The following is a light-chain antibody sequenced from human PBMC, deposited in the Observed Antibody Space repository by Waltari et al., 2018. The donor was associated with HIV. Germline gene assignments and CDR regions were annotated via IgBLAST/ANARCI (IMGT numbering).Light chain of an antibody. V-gene: IGLV1-51*01. CDR2: DNH. J-gene: IGLJ1*01. CDR1: SSNIGNNY. CDR3: GTWDSSLSVVV. Sequence: QSVLTQPPSVSAAPGQKVTISCSGSSSNIGNNYVSWYQHLPGTAPKRLIYDNHKRPSGIPDRFSGSKSGTSATLGITGLQTGDEADYYCGTWDSSLSVVVFGTGTKVTVL.